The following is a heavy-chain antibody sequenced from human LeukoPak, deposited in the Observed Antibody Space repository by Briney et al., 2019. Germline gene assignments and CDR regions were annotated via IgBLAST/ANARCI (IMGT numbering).Heavy chain of an antibody. J-gene: IGHJ6*03. D-gene: IGHD6-13*01. Sequence: EASVKVSCKASGYTFTGYYMHWVRQAPGQGLEWMGWINPNSGGTNYAQKFQGRVTMTRDTSISTAYMELSRLRSDDTAVYYCARENSSSWYWDNYYYYYMGVWGKGTTVTVSS. CDR1: GYTFTGYY. CDR2: INPNSGGT. V-gene: IGHV1-2*02. CDR3: ARENSSSWYWDNYYYYYMGV.